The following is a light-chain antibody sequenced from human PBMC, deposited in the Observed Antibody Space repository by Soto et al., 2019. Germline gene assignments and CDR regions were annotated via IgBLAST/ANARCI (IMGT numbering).Light chain of an antibody. Sequence: QAVVTQPPSASGTPGQRVTISCSGSSSNVGGKNVNWYQQLPGTAPKLLIFSNNQRPSGVPDRFSGSKSGTSASLAISGLQSEDEAVYYCAAWDVSLNGPVFGGGTKVTVL. J-gene: IGLJ3*02. CDR2: SNN. CDR3: AAWDVSLNGPV. V-gene: IGLV1-44*01. CDR1: SSNVGGKN.